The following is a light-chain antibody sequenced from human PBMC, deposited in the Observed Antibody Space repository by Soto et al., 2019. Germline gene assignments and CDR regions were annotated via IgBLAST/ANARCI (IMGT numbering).Light chain of an antibody. V-gene: IGLV1-40*01. CDR2: GDT. J-gene: IGLJ3*02. CDR3: QSYDSSLRGSV. Sequence: QPVLTQPPSVSGSPGQRVTISCTGSSSNIGGGYDVQWYQQLPGTAPKLLIYGDTNRPSGVPDRFSGSNSGTSASLAITGLQAEDESDYYCQSYDSSLRGSVFGGGTKLTVL. CDR1: SSNIGGGYD.